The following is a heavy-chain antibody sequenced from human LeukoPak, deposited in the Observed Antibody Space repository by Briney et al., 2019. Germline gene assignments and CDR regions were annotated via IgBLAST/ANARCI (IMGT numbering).Heavy chain of an antibody. CDR1: GYIFTDYH. J-gene: IGHJ6*02. CDR2: INSNSGGT. V-gene: IGHV1-2*02. D-gene: IGHD2-2*01. CDR3: ARRLGRTADYFYGMDV. Sequence: ASVKVSCKASGYIFTDYHVHWVRQAPGQGPEWMGCINSNSGGTLYAQKFKGRVTMTRDTSITTAYMELSGLRSDDTAVYFCARRLGRTADYFYGMDVWGQGTTVIVSS.